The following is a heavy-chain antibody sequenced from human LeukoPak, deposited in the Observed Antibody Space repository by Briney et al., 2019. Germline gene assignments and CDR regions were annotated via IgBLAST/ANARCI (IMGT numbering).Heavy chain of an antibody. V-gene: IGHV3-23*01. D-gene: IGHD3-22*01. J-gene: IGHJ4*02. Sequence: GGSLRLSCAASGFTFSTYAMSWVRQAPGKGLEWVSGISGSCGSTYYADSVKGRFTISRDNSKNTLYLQMNSLRAEDTAVYYCAKSTSEEDSSGWDYWGQGTLVTVSS. CDR2: ISGSCGST. CDR1: GFTFSTYA. CDR3: AKSTSEEDSSGWDY.